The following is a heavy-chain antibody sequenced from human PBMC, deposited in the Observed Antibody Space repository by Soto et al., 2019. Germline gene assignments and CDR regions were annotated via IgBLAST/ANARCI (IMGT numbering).Heavy chain of an antibody. CDR3: ARGQRALITYGPFDP. J-gene: IGHJ5*02. V-gene: IGHV3-23*01. CDR2: ISGSGGST. D-gene: IGHD4-17*01. CDR1: GFTFSSFA. Sequence: GGSLRLSCAASGFTFSSFAMSWARQAPGKGLDWVSAISGSGGSTYSADSVKGRFTISGDDSKNTLFLHMTSPRAADTAVYYCARGQRALITYGPFDPWGQGTLVTVSS.